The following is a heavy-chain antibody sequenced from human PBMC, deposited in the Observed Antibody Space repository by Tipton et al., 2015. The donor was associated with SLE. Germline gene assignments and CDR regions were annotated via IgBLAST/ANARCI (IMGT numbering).Heavy chain of an antibody. V-gene: IGHV3-74*01. J-gene: IGHJ4*02. Sequence: SLRLSCAASGFTFSSYAMSWVRQAPGKGLVSVSRISADGSRIDYADSVKGRFTISRDNAKNTLFLQMNSLRAEDTAVYYCVRDSSGFYWGQGALVTVSS. D-gene: IGHD6-19*01. CDR3: VRDSSGFY. CDR2: ISADGSRI. CDR1: GFTFSSYA.